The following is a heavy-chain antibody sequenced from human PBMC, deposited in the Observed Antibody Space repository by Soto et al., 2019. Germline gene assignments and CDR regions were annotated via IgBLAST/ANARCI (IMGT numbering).Heavy chain of an antibody. CDR3: ARGDREDILVVVGARPGEYGTDI. D-gene: IGHD2-15*01. J-gene: IGHJ6*02. CDR2: IAHDGSNA. Sequence: QVQLVESGGGVVQPGGSLRLSCAASGFTFRNHAMHGVRQAPGKGLECLAVIAHDGSNAFYRDSVKGRFTVSRDNSKNTRYLYMNSLRSEDTGVYYCARGDREDILVVVGARPGEYGTDIWGQGTTVIVSS. V-gene: IGHV3-30-3*01. CDR1: GFTFRNHA.